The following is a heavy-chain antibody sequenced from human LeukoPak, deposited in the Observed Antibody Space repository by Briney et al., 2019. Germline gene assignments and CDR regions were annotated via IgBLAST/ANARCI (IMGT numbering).Heavy chain of an antibody. V-gene: IGHV4-59*08. CDR1: GGSLINYY. D-gene: IGHD3-10*01. CDR2: IYYSGST. Sequence: SETLSLTCTVSGGSLINYYWSWIRQPPGKGLEWIGYIYYSGSTNYNPSLKSRVTISVDTSKNQFSLKLTSVTAADTAVYYCARHPPRESSLLKGAFDILGQGTMITVSS. J-gene: IGHJ3*02. CDR3: ARHPPRESSLLKGAFDI.